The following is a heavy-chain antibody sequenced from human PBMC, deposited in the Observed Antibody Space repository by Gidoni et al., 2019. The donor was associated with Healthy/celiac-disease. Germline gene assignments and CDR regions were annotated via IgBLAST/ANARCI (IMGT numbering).Heavy chain of an antibody. V-gene: IGHV4-59*01. CDR1: GGSISSYY. CDR2: IYYSGST. Sequence: QVQLQESGPGLVKPSETLSLTCTVSGGSISSYYWSWIRQPPGKGLEWIGYIYYSGSTNYNPSLKSRVTISVDTSKNQFSLKLSSVTAADTAVYYCARGGEEELWFPYYYYGMDVWGQGTTVTVSS. CDR3: ARGGEEELWFPYYYYGMDV. J-gene: IGHJ6*02. D-gene: IGHD5-18*01.